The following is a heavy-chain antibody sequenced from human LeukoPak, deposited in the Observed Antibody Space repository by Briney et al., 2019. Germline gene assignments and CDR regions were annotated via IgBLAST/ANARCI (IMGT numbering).Heavy chain of an antibody. V-gene: IGHV3-23*01. CDR2: ISGSGGST. D-gene: IGHD3-10*01. CDR3: AKADSSWFSCLNY. Sequence: PGGSLRLSCAASGFTFSSYAMSWVRQAPGKGLEWVSAISGSGGSTYYADSVKGRFTISRDNSKNTLYLQMNSLRAKDTAVYYCAKADSSWFSCLNYWGQGTLVTVSS. J-gene: IGHJ4*02. CDR1: GFTFSSYA.